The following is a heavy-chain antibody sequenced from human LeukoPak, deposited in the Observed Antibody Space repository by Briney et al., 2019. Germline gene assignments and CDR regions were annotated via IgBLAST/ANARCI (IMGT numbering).Heavy chain of an antibody. CDR2: INPNSGGT. CDR1: GYTFTGYY. CDR3: ARDNSVGDVAWWFDP. V-gene: IGHV1-2*02. Sequence: ASVKVSCKAPGYTFTGYYMHWVRQAPGQGLEWMGWINPNSGGTNYAQKFQGRVTMTRDTSISTAYMELSSLRSEDTAVYYCARDNSVGDVAWWFDPWGQGTLVTVS. D-gene: IGHD1-26*01. J-gene: IGHJ5*02.